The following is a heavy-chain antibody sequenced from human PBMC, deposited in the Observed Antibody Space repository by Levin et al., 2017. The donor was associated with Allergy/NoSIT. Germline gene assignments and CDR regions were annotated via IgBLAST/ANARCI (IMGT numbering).Heavy chain of an antibody. Sequence: SETLSLTCTVSGGSISSSSYYWGWIRQPPGKGLEWIGSIYYSGSTYYNPSLKSRVTISVDTSKNQFSLKLSSVTAADTAVYYCARLLDPRYFDWLSETNFDYWGQGTLVTVSS. J-gene: IGHJ4*02. CDR2: IYYSGST. CDR3: ARLLDPRYFDWLSETNFDY. D-gene: IGHD3-9*01. V-gene: IGHV4-39*01. CDR1: GGSISSSSYY.